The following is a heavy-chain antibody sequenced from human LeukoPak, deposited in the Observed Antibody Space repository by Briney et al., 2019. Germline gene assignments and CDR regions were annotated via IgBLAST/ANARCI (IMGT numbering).Heavy chain of an antibody. CDR3: ARGRRVLSSSSGWVQDY. CDR1: XXSFRVYY. Sequence: AETXXXXXXXXXXSFRVYYWSCIRQPPGKGLEWIGEINHRGSTIYNPSPKRRVTISVYRSNNKFSLKLSSVTAADMAVYYCARGRRVLSSSSGWVQDYWGRGTLVTVSS. V-gene: IGHV4-34*01. CDR2: INHRGST. D-gene: IGHD6-19*01. J-gene: IGHJ4*02.